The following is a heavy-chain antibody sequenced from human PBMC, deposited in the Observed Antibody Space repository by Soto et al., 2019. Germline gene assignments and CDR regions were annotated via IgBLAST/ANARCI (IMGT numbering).Heavy chain of an antibody. V-gene: IGHV1-69*17. D-gene: IGHD3-10*01. CDR1: GGTFSSYP. CDR2: ISPGFGIA. CDR3: ASPSRSGRYYYFNY. J-gene: IGHJ4*02. Sequence: QVQLVQSGAEVKKPGSSVKVSCKASGGTFSSYPISWVRQAPGQGLEWMGGISPGFGIANYAQKFQGRVTITADTSTAYMELSSLRSEDTALYYCASPSRSGRYYYFNYRGQGTLVTVSS.